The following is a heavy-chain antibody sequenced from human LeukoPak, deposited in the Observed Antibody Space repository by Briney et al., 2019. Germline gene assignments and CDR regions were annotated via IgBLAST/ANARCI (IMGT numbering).Heavy chain of an antibody. Sequence: GGSLRLSCAASGFTLSSYWMSWVRQAPGKGLEWVANINQDGSEKYYVDSVKGRFTISRDNAKNSLYLQVNSLRAEDTAVYYCARDADTSCYDYWGQGTLVTVSS. CDR3: ARDADTSCYDY. D-gene: IGHD2-2*01. CDR2: INQDGSEK. CDR1: GFTLSSYW. J-gene: IGHJ4*02. V-gene: IGHV3-7*01.